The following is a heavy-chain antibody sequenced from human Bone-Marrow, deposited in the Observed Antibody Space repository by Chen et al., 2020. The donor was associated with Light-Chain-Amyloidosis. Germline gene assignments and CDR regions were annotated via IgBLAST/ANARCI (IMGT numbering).Heavy chain of an antibody. CDR2: VYYSGRT. Sequence: QVQLQESGRELMKPSETLSLTCSVPGGSTRSSSHYWGWIRQPPRKGLEWIGSVYYSGRTYYSPSLKSRVSISIDTSKNQFTLRLTSVTAADSTVYFCARAVDYSNYGWFDPWGQGTLVTVSS. D-gene: IGHD4-4*01. CDR1: GGSTRSSSHY. CDR3: ARAVDYSNYGWFDP. V-gene: IGHV4-39*01. J-gene: IGHJ5*02.